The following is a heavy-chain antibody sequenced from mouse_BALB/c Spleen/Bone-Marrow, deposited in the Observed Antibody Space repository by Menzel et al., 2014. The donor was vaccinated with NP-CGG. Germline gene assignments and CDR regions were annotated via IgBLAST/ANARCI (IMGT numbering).Heavy chain of an antibody. CDR1: GYSFTGYF. CDR3: GSRGNYDEGRY. D-gene: IGHD2-1*01. J-gene: IGHJ4*01. V-gene: IGHV1-37*01. Sequence: VQLKQSGPELVKPGASVKISRKASGYSFTGYFMNWVRQSHGKSLEWIGRINPYNGDTFYNQKFKGKATLTVDKSSSAGHMELLSLTSEDSAVYYCGSRGNYDEGRYWGQGTSVTVSS. CDR2: INPYNGDT.